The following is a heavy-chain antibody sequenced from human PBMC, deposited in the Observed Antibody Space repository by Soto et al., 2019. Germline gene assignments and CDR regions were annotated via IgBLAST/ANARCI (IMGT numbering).Heavy chain of an antibody. CDR1: GYTFPSYD. CDR2: MNPNSDNT. V-gene: IGHV1-8*01. J-gene: IGHJ6*02. D-gene: IGHD5-18*01. Sequence: ASVKVSYKASGYTFPSYDINWVRQATGQGLEWMGWMNPNSDNTGYAQKFQGRVTMTRNISISTAYMELSSLRTEDTAVYYCARGRAGAAMVIGYYHGIDDWRQGSTFLVSS. CDR3: ARGRAGAAMVIGYYHGIDD.